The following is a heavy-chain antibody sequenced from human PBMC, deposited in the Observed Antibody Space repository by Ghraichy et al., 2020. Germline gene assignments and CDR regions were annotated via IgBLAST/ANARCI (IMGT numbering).Heavy chain of an antibody. CDR3: VKDNRLTYYYDSSGYFTS. CDR1: GFTFDDYA. D-gene: IGHD3-22*01. V-gene: IGHV3-43*02. J-gene: IGHJ4*02. CDR2: ISGDGATT. Sequence: GSLRLSCAASGFTFDDYAMHWVRQAPGKGLEWVCLISGDGATTYFADSVKGRFSISRDNSKNSLFLQMNSLRTEDTALYYCVKDNRLTYYYDSSGYFTSWGQGTLVSVSS.